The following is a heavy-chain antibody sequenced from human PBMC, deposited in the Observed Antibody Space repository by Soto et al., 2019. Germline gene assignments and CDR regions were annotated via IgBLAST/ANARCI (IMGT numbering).Heavy chain of an antibody. CDR1: GFTFSSYW. Sequence: GGSLRLSCAASGFTFSSYWMSWVRQAPGKGLEWAANIKQDGNEKYYVDSVKGRFTISRDNAKNSLYLQMNSLRAEDTAVYYCAKGWGYSGYEPFYPWGQGTLVTVSS. D-gene: IGHD5-12*01. J-gene: IGHJ5*02. V-gene: IGHV3-7*03. CDR3: AKGWGYSGYEPFYP. CDR2: IKQDGNEK.